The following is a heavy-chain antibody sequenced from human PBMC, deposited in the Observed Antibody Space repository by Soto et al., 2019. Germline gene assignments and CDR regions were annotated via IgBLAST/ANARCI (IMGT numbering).Heavy chain of an antibody. D-gene: IGHD3-10*01. Sequence: SETLSLTCVVSGVSISSGGYFWSWIRQPPGKGLEWIGYIYHSGSTYYNPSLKSRVTISVDRSKNQFSLKLSSVTDADTAVYYCARGLGPWGQGTLVTVSS. CDR2: IYHSGST. J-gene: IGHJ5*02. CDR3: ARGLGP. CDR1: GVSISSGGYF. V-gene: IGHV4-30-2*01.